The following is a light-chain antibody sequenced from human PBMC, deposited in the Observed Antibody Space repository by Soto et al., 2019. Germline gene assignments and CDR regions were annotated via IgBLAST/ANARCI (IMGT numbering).Light chain of an antibody. V-gene: IGKV3-20*01. Sequence: EIVLTQSPGTLSLSPGEGATLSCRASQSVARSYLAWYQQKPGQAPRLIIYGASNRATGTPDRFSGGGSGTDFTLTVSRLEPEDFAVYYCQHYGSSSFTFGQGTKLEIK. CDR1: QSVARSY. CDR2: GAS. CDR3: QHYGSSSFT. J-gene: IGKJ2*01.